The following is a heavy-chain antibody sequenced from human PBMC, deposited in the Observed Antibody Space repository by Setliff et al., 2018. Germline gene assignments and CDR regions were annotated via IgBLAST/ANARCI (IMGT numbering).Heavy chain of an antibody. CDR3: AGGLPGDYDFNCFDT. Sequence: SETLSLTRTVSGGSLNTHYWSWIRQPAGKELEWIGRINTSGTTRYNPSLRSRATLSVDESMNRFSLNLNSVTAADTAVYYCAGGLPGDYDFNCFDTWGQGAQVTVS. J-gene: IGHJ5*02. CDR1: GGSLNTHY. V-gene: IGHV4-4*07. D-gene: IGHD3-3*01. CDR2: INTSGTT.